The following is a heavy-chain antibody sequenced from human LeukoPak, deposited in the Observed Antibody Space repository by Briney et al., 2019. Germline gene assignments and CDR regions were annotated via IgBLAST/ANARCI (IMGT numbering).Heavy chain of an antibody. V-gene: IGHV3-21*01. CDR2: ISSSSSYI. J-gene: IGHJ5*02. D-gene: IGHD2-2*01. CDR3: ASVDTVCSSTSCYYP. CDR1: GFTFSSYS. Sequence: PGGSLRLSCAASGFTFSSYSMNWVRQALGKGLEWVSSISSSSSYIYYADSVKGRFTISRDNAKNSLYLQMNSLRAEDTAVYYCASVDTVCSSTSCYYPWGQGTLVTVSS.